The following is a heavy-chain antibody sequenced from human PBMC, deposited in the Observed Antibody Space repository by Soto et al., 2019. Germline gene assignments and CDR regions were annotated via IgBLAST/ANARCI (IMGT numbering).Heavy chain of an antibody. Sequence: QVQLVQSGAEVKKPGSSVKVSCNASGGTFSSYAISWVRQAPGQGLEWMRGIIPIFGTANYAQKFQGRVTITADESTSTAYMELSSLRSEDTAVYYCARVGAVASSYGYYYYYGMDVWGQGTTVTVSS. V-gene: IGHV1-69*12. D-gene: IGHD5-18*01. CDR1: GGTFSSYA. J-gene: IGHJ6*02. CDR2: IIPIFGTA. CDR3: ARVGAVASSYGYYYYYGMDV.